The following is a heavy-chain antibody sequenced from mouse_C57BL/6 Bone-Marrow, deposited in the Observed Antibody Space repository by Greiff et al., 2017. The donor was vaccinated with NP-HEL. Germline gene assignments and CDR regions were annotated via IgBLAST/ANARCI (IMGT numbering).Heavy chain of an antibody. V-gene: IGHV1-76*01. CDR1: GYTFTDYY. D-gene: IGHD6-5*01. CDR2: IYPGSGNT. J-gene: IGHJ3*01. Sequence: LVESGAELVRPGASVKLSCKASGYTFTDYYINWVKQRPGQGLEWIARIYPGSGNTYYNEKFKGKATLTAEKSSSTAYMQLSSLTSEDSAVYFCARLCPWFAYWGQGTLVTVSA. CDR3: ARLCPWFAY.